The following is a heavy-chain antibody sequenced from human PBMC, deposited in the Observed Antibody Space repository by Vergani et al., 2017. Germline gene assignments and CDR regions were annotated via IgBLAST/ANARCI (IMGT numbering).Heavy chain of an antibody. J-gene: IGHJ4*02. CDR3: ARGDYGILTGYRY. CDR2: INPSGGHT. CDR1: EYTFSTYY. Sequence: QVQVVQSGAELKKPGASLKVSCKTLEYTFSTYYMPWVRQTPGQGLEWMGIINPSGGHTNYAQMFQGKSTMTRDTSTSTVYMELSSLRSEDTAIDYCARGDYGILTGYRYWPQGTLVTVSA. V-gene: IGHV1-46*03. D-gene: IGHD3-9*01.